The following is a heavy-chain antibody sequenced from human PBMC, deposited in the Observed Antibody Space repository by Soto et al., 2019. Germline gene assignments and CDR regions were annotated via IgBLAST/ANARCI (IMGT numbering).Heavy chain of an antibody. CDR1: GGTISGYY. CDR3: ARGQRFSDWFDP. CDR2: IYSSGNT. Sequence: SETLSLTCSVSGGTISGYYWTWIRQPAGKGLEWIGRIYSSGNTKYNPSFQSRVTMSLDTSNNQFSLRLTSVTAADTAVYYCARGQRFSDWFDPWGQGTLVTVSS. J-gene: IGHJ5*02. V-gene: IGHV4-4*07. D-gene: IGHD3-3*01.